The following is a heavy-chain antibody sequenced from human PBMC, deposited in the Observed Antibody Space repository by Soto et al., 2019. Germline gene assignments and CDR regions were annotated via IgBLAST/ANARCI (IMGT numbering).Heavy chain of an antibody. D-gene: IGHD3-3*01. CDR1: GFTFSSYG. Sequence: QVQLVESGGGVVQPGRSLRLSCAASGFTFSSYGMHWVRQAPGKGLEWVAVISYDGSNKYYADSVKGRFTISRDNSKNTLYLQMNSLRAEDTAVYYCAKDMYEGSFWSGYSLTDYYYYYGMDVWGQGTTVTVSS. V-gene: IGHV3-30*18. J-gene: IGHJ6*02. CDR2: ISYDGSNK. CDR3: AKDMYEGSFWSGYSLTDYYYYYGMDV.